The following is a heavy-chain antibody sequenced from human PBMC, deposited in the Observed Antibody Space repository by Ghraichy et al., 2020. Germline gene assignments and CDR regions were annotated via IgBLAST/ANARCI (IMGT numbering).Heavy chain of an antibody. V-gene: IGHV4-39*01. CDR1: GGSISSSSYY. D-gene: IGHD2-8*01. Sequence: SDTLSLTCTVSGGSISSSSYYWGWIRQPPGKGLEWIGSIYYSGSTYYNPSLKSRVTISVDTSKNQFSLKLSSVTAADTAVYYCARLVLMVYAFDYWGQGTLVTVSS. CDR3: ARLVLMVYAFDY. J-gene: IGHJ4*02. CDR2: IYYSGST.